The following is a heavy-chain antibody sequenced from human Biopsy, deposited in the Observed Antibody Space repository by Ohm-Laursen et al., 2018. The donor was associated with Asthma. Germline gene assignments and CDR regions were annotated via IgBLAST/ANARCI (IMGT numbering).Heavy chain of an antibody. V-gene: IGHV3-30*18. CDR2: VSYDGGVA. D-gene: IGHD3-3*01. J-gene: IGHJ4*02. CDR1: GFTFSIYD. Sequence: SLRLSCAASGFTFSIYDIHWVRQAPGKGLEWVAVVSYDGGVAHYADSMKGRFTISRDNAKSTLYLQMNRLRTDDTAVYYCAKRRGYSDLTDFDHWGQETLVTVSS. CDR3: AKRRGYSDLTDFDH.